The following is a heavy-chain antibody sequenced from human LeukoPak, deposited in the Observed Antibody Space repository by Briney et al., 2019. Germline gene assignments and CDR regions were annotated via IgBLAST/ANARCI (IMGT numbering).Heavy chain of an antibody. CDR3: ARSPDILTGENFDY. J-gene: IGHJ4*02. CDR1: GFTFSSYS. D-gene: IGHD3-9*01. V-gene: IGHV3-48*01. CDR2: ISSSSSTI. Sequence: GGSLRLSCAASGFTFSSYSMNWVRQAPGKGLEWVSYISSSSSTIYYADSVKGRFTISRDNAKNSLYLQMNSLRAEDTAVYYCARSPDILTGENFDYWGQGTLVTVSS.